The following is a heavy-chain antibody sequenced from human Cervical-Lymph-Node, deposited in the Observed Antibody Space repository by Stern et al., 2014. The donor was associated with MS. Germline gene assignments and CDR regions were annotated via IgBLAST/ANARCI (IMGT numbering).Heavy chain of an antibody. D-gene: IGHD6-13*01. V-gene: IGHV1-69*11. CDR3: ARINRDRSSWYDY. CDR1: RGTFTSYG. J-gene: IGHJ4*02. Sequence: VQLVQSGAEVKKPGSSVKVSCKTSRGTFTSYGITWVRQASGQGLEWMGGIIPTLGTVNYAQKFQDRITITADYSTNTVDMELTSLRSEDTAVYYCARINRDRSSWYDYWGQGTLVTVSS. CDR2: IIPTLGTV.